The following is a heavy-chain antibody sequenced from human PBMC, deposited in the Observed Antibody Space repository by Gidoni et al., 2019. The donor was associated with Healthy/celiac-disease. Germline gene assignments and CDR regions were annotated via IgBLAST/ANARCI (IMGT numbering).Heavy chain of an antibody. V-gene: IGHV3-64*01. Sequence: EVQLVESGGGLVQPGGSLRLSCAAPGFTFRSYAMPWVRQAPGKGLEYVSAISSNGGSTYYANSVKGRFTISRDNSKNTLYLQMGSLRAEDMAVYYCARADYGDFPYYFDYWGQGTLVTVSS. CDR3: ARADYGDFPYYFDY. D-gene: IGHD4-17*01. CDR2: ISSNGGST. CDR1: GFTFRSYA. J-gene: IGHJ4*02.